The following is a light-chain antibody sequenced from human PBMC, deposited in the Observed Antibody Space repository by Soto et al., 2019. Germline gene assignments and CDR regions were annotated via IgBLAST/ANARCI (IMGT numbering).Light chain of an antibody. CDR3: VSYTSSTNYV. CDR1: SSDVGGSNF. J-gene: IGLJ1*01. Sequence: LTQPASVSDSPGQSITISCTGTSSDVGGSNFVSWYQQHPGKPPKLIIYDVANRPSGVSNRFSGFKSGSTASLIISRLQTEEEADYYCVSYTSSTNYVFGTGTKVTV. V-gene: IGLV2-14*03. CDR2: DVA.